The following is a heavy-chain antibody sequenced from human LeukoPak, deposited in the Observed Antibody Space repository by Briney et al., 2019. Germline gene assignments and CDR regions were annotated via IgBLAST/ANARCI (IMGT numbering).Heavy chain of an antibody. D-gene: IGHD4-11*01. J-gene: IGHJ4*02. V-gene: IGHV1-46*01. CDR1: GYTFSSHY. Sequence: ASVKVSCKASGYTFSSHYMHWVRQAPGQGLEWMGIINPGGGSTTYAQKFQGRVTMTRDTSTSTVYMELSSLRSEDTGVYYCARGTVTPPPGFDYWGQGTLVTVSS. CDR2: INPGGGST. CDR3: ARGTVTPPPGFDY.